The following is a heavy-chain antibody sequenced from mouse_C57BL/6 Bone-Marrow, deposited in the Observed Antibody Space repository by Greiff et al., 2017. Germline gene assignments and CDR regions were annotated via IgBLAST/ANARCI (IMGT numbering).Heavy chain of an antibody. CDR1: GYTFTSYW. J-gene: IGHJ1*03. Sequence: QVQLKESGAELVMPGASVKLSCKASGYTFTSYWMHWVKQRPGQGLEWIGEIDPSDSYTNYNQKFKGKSTLTVDKSSSTAYMQLSSLTSEDSAVYYCAILGGYWYFDVWGTGTTVTVSS. V-gene: IGHV1-69*01. CDR2: IDPSDSYT. CDR3: AILGGYWYFDV. D-gene: IGHD3-3*01.